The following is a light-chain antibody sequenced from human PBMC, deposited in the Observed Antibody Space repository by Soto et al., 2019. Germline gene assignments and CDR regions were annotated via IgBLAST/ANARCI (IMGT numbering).Light chain of an antibody. CDR2: DAS. J-gene: IGKJ1*01. Sequence: IQMTQSPSTLSASIGDRVTSTCRASQSINNLLAWYQQMPGKAPNLLIYDASSLESGVPSRFRGSGSETEFTLSIRGLQPDDFATYYCQQFIDGWTFGQGTKVEIK. V-gene: IGKV1-5*01. CDR3: QQFIDGWT. CDR1: QSINNL.